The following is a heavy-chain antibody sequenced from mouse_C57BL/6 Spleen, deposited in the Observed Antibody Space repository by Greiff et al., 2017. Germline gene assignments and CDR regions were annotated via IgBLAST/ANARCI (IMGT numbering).Heavy chain of an antibody. D-gene: IGHD4-1*02. Sequence: QVQLKESGPGLVQPSQSLSITCTVSGFSLTSYGVHWVRQSPGKGLEWLGGIWRGGSTDYNAAFMSRLSIPKDNSKSQVFFKMYSLLADDTAIYYGVSSTGRYCFDYWGQGTLLTVS. CDR1: GFSLTSYG. V-gene: IGHV2-5*01. CDR3: VSSTGRYCFDY. CDR2: IWRGGST. J-gene: IGHJ2*01.